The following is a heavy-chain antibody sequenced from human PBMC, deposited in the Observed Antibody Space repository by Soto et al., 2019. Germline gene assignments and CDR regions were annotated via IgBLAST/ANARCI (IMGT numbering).Heavy chain of an antibody. D-gene: IGHD3-3*01. J-gene: IGHJ5*02. CDR1: GGSISSCY. CDR2: IYYSGST. Sequence: PSETLSLTCTVSGGSISSCYWSWIRQPPGKGLEWIGYIYYSGSTNYNPSLKSRVTISVDTSKNQFSLKLSSVTAADTAVYYCARVLYYDFWSGYYTGISWFDPWGQGTLVTVSS. V-gene: IGHV4-59*01. CDR3: ARVLYYDFWSGYYTGISWFDP.